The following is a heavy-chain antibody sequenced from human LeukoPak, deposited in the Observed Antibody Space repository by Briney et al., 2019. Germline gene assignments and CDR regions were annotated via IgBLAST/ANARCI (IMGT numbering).Heavy chain of an antibody. D-gene: IGHD6-6*01. J-gene: IGHJ5*02. Sequence: PGGSLRLSCAASGFTFSSYSMNWVRQAPGKGLEWVSSISSSSSYIYYADSVKGRFTISRDNSKNTLYLQMNSLRAEDTAVYYCAKDSGYSSSPGWFDPWGQGTLVTVSS. CDR3: AKDSGYSSSPGWFDP. CDR2: ISSSSSYI. CDR1: GFTFSSYS. V-gene: IGHV3-21*01.